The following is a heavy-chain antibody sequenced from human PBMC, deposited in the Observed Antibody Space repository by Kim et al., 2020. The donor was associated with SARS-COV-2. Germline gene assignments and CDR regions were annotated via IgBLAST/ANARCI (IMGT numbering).Heavy chain of an antibody. D-gene: IGHD2-15*01. CDR3: ARDRAATLDY. Sequence: GGSLRLSCAASGFTFSRFGMHWVRQAPGKGPEWVAVIWYDGSNKYYGDSVKGRFNISRDNSKNTAYLQMNSLRAEDTAVYYCARDRAATLDYWGQGALVT. V-gene: IGHV3-33*01. J-gene: IGHJ4*02. CDR1: GFTFSRFG. CDR2: IWYDGSNK.